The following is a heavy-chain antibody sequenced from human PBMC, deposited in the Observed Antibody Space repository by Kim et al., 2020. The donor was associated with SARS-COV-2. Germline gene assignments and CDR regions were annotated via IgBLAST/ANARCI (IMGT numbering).Heavy chain of an antibody. CDR2: IYYSGST. J-gene: IGHJ4*02. D-gene: IGHD5-12*01. CDR1: GGSISSGGYY. Sequence: SETLSLTCTVSGGSISSGGYYWSWIRQHPGKGLEWIGYIYYSGSTYYNPSLKSRVTISVDTSKNQFSLKLSSVTAADTAVYYCARGYSGYDLNYWGQGTLVTVSS. V-gene: IGHV4-31*03. CDR3: ARGYSGYDLNY.